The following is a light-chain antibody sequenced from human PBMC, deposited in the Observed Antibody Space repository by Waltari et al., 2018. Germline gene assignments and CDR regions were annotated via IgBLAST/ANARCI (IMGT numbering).Light chain of an antibody. CDR3: QQYGSSPLT. Sequence: EIVLTQSPGTLSLSPGERAILSCRASQSVSSSYLAWYQQRAGQAPRLLIYGASSRATGTPDRFSGSGSGTDFTLTISRLEPEDFAVYYCQQYGSSPLTFGGGTKVEIK. V-gene: IGKV3-20*01. J-gene: IGKJ4*01. CDR2: GAS. CDR1: QSVSSSY.